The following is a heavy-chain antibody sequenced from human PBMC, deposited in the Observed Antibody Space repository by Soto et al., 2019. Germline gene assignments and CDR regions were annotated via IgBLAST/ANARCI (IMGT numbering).Heavy chain of an antibody. Sequence: PLRLSCAASGLPFNRNGMHWVRQAPGKGLEWVAVIWYDGGKEYYSDSVKGRFTISRDNSKNMLYLQMNSVRVEDTAVYFCARDRSDGNYFYYGMDVWGQGTTVTVYS. CDR1: GLPFNRNG. J-gene: IGHJ6*02. CDR2: IWYDGGKE. CDR3: ARDRSDGNYFYYGMDV. D-gene: IGHD1-1*01. V-gene: IGHV3-33*01.